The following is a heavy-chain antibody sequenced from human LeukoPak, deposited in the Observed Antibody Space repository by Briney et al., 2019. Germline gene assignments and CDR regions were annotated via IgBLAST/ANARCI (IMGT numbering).Heavy chain of an antibody. Sequence: GGSLRLSCASGFTPIGYNMNWVRQAPGKGLEWVESISASCSFIYYSESVRRRFTISRDNPKKSLYLQMNNLRVEDTAVYFCAAAPELPGWFDPWGQGTLVTVSS. CDR2: ISASCSFI. V-gene: IGHV3-21*01. D-gene: IGHD1-14*01. CDR3: AAAPELPGWFDP. CDR1: GFTPIGYN. J-gene: IGHJ5*02.